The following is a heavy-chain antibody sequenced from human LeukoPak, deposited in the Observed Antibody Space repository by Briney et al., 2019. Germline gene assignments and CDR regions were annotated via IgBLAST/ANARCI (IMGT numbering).Heavy chain of an antibody. V-gene: IGHV3-53*01. CDR2: IYSGGST. CDR1: GFTFSSNY. Sequence: GGSLRLSCAASGFTFSSNYMSWVRQAPGKGLEWVSVIYSGGSTYYADSVKGRFTISRDNSKNTLYLQMNSLRAEDTAVYYCARLYYDSSGYYCLVPWGQGTLVTVSS. CDR3: ARLYYDSSGYYCLVP. D-gene: IGHD3-22*01. J-gene: IGHJ5*02.